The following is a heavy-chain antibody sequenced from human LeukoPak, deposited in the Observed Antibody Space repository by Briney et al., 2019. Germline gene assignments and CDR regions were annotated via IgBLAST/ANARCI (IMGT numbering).Heavy chain of an antibody. J-gene: IGHJ3*02. Sequence: ASVKVSCKASGYTFTNYAMNWVRQARGQGLEWMGWISAYNGKTELAQKFQGSVTLATDASTSTAYVELRGLTSDDTAVYFCARGGSRSRRGDDAFDIWGQGTIVTVSS. V-gene: IGHV1-18*01. CDR1: GYTFTNYA. CDR3: ARGGSRSRRGDDAFDI. CDR2: ISAYNGKT. D-gene: IGHD3-10*01.